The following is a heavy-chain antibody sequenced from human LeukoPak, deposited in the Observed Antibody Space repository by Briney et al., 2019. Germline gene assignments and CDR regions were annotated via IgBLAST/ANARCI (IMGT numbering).Heavy chain of an antibody. Sequence: SVKVSCKASGGTFSSYAISWVRQAPGQGLEWMGGIIPIFGTANYAQKFQGRVTITADESTSTAYMELSSLRSEDTAVYYCARDRNDGSGSYSRGNWFDPWGQGTLVTVSS. CDR3: ARDRNDGSGSYSRGNWFDP. V-gene: IGHV1-69*13. D-gene: IGHD3-10*01. J-gene: IGHJ5*02. CDR2: IIPIFGTA. CDR1: GGTFSSYA.